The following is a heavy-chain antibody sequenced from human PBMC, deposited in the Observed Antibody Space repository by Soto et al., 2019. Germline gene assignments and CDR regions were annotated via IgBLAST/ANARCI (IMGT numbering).Heavy chain of an antibody. Sequence: QGQLVESGGGVVQPGRSLRLSCAASGFTFGSYGMHWVRQAPGKGQEWVAVISYDGSNKYYADSVKGRFTISRDNSNNTLYLQMNSLRAEDTAVYYCAKDLELDIVVVPAARLSGDYWGQGTLVTVSS. V-gene: IGHV3-30*18. CDR3: AKDLELDIVVVPAARLSGDY. D-gene: IGHD2-2*03. CDR1: GFTFGSYG. J-gene: IGHJ4*02. CDR2: ISYDGSNK.